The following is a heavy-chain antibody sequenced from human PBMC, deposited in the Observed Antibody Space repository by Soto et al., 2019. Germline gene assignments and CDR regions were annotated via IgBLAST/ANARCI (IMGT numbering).Heavy chain of an antibody. CDR1: GFTVSSTY. Sequence: PGGSLRLSCAASGFTVSSTYMSWVRQAPGKGLEWVSVIYNDGRTYYADSVTGRFTISRDNSKNTLYLQMNSLRAEDTAVYYCAKALAVAFDYWGQGTLVTVSS. CDR2: IYNDGRT. CDR3: AKALAVAFDY. J-gene: IGHJ4*02. V-gene: IGHV3-53*05. D-gene: IGHD6-19*01.